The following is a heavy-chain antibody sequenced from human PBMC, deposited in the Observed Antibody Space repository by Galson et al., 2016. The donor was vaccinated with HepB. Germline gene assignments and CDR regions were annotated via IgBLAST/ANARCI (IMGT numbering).Heavy chain of an antibody. CDR2: IYPHDSDT. Sequence: QSGAEVKKPGDSLKISCTVSGSWFSHYWIGWVRQMPGKGLEWMGIIYPHDSDTRYSPSFPGQVTISADKTISTTYLQWRSLKASDTAIYYCARGWELHDYWGQGTLVTVSS. CDR3: ARGWELHDY. J-gene: IGHJ4*02. V-gene: IGHV5-51*01. D-gene: IGHD1-26*01. CDR1: GSWFSHYW.